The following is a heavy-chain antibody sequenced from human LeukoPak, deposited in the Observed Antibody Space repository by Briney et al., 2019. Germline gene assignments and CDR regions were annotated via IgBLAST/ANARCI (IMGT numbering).Heavy chain of an antibody. D-gene: IGHD6-13*01. V-gene: IGHV4-34*01. CDR2: ISHSGST. Sequence: SETLSLTCAVYGGSFSGYYWSWIRQPPGKGLGWIGEISHSGSTNYNPSLKSRVTISVDTSKNQFSLKLSSVTAADTAVYYCARSSSSWSAFDYWGQGTLVTVSS. CDR3: ARSSSSWSAFDY. CDR1: GGSFSGYY. J-gene: IGHJ4*02.